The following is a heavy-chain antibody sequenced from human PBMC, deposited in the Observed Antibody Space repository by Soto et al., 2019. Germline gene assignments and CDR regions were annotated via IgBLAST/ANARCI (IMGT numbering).Heavy chain of an antibody. V-gene: IGHV3-30-3*01. Sequence: QVQLVESGGGVVQPGRSLRLSCAASGLTFSSYAMHWVRQAPGKGLEWVADISYDGSNKYYADSVKGRFTISRDNSKNTLYLQMNSLRTEDTAVYYCAREGEGLDYWGQGTLVTVSS. D-gene: IGHD3-16*01. CDR2: ISYDGSNK. CDR1: GLTFSSYA. J-gene: IGHJ4*02. CDR3: AREGEGLDY.